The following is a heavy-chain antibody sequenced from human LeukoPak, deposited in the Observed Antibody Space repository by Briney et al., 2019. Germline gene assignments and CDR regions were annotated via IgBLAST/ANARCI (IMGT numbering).Heavy chain of an antibody. CDR3: ARERDGRFFDY. V-gene: IGHV3-7*01. CDR2: INQDGSEK. D-gene: IGHD5-24*01. CDR1: GLTFRSSW. J-gene: IGHJ4*02. Sequence: GGSLRLSCAVSGLTFRSSWMSWVRQAPGKGLEWVANINQDGSEKYFVDSVRGRFTISRDNSKNSLHLQMNTLRAEDTAVYYCARERDGRFFDYWGQGTLVTVSS.